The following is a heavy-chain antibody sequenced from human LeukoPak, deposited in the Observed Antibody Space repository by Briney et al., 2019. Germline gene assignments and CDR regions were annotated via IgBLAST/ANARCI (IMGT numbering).Heavy chain of an antibody. CDR3: AREGGGTLSY. CDR1: GGSFSGYY. V-gene: IGHV4-34*01. Sequence: SETLSLTCAVYGGSFSGYYWSWIRQPPGKGLEWIGEINHSGSTNYNPSLKSRVTISVDTSKNQFSLKLSSVTAADTAVYYCAREGGGTLSYWGQGTLVTVSS. D-gene: IGHD3-16*01. J-gene: IGHJ4*02. CDR2: INHSGST.